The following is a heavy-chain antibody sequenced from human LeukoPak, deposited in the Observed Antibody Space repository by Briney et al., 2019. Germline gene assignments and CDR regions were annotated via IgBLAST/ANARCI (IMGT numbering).Heavy chain of an antibody. Sequence: SVKVSCKASGGTFSSYAISWVRQAPGQGLEWMGGIIPIFGTANYAQKFQGRVTITADESTSTAYMELSSLRSEDAAVYYCARCYDFWSGLYYYDYWGQGTQVTVSS. J-gene: IGHJ4*02. CDR2: IIPIFGTA. V-gene: IGHV1-69*13. D-gene: IGHD3-3*01. CDR1: GGTFSSYA. CDR3: ARCYDFWSGLYYYDY.